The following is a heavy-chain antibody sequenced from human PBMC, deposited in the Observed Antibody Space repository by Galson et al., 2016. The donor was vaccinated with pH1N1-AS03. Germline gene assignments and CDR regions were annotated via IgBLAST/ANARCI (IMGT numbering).Heavy chain of an antibody. CDR3: ARAAPFDP. CDR2: ISPQNGNT. V-gene: IGHV1-18*04. D-gene: IGHD2-15*01. CDR1: GYTFSNFG. J-gene: IGHJ5*02. Sequence: SVKVSCKASGYTFSNFGMSWVRQAPGQGLEWMGWISPQNGNTQYAQRLEGRVTMTTDTSTSTAYMELWSLTYDDTAVYYCARAAPFDPLGQGTLVIVSS.